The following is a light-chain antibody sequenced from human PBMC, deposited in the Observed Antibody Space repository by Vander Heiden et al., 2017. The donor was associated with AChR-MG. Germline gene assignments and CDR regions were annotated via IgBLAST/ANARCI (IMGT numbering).Light chain of an antibody. Sequence: LTQPPAAAGAHGQRVTLSCSGSTSNVGVNAVSWYQRLPGMAPKLLIHSNHQRPSGVPDRFSGSTSATSASLAINGLQSEDEADYYCAAWDESLNGVIFGGGTRLTVL. CDR2: SNH. V-gene: IGLV1-44*01. J-gene: IGLJ2*01. CDR3: AAWDESLNGVI. CDR1: TSNVGVNA.